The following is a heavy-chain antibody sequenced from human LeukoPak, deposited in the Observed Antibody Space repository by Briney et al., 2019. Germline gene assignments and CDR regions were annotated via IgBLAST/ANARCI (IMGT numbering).Heavy chain of an antibody. D-gene: IGHD2-2*01. CDR3: ATLGYCSSTSCYGLRDAFDI. J-gene: IGHJ3*02. V-gene: IGHV3-53*01. CDR2: IYSGGST. Sequence: PGGSLRLSCAASGFTVSSNNMSWVRQAPGKGLEWVSVIYSGGSTYYADSVKGRFTISRDNSKNTLYLQMNSLRAEDTAVYYCATLGYCSSTSCYGLRDAFDIWGQGTMVTVSS. CDR1: GFTVSSNN.